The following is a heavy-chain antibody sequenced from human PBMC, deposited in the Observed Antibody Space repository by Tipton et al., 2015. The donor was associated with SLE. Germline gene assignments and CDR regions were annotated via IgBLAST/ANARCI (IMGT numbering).Heavy chain of an antibody. CDR1: GYSFISYW. Sequence: VQLVQSGAEVKKPGESLKISCKGFGYSFISYWIGWVRQLPGKGLEWMGIIYPGDSDTRYSPSFQGQVTISADKSISTAYLPWSSLKASDTAMYYCAGRFGDSSGYYGDAFDSWGQGTMVTVSS. J-gene: IGHJ3*02. CDR2: IYPGDSDT. CDR3: AGRFGDSSGYYGDAFDS. D-gene: IGHD3-22*01. V-gene: IGHV5-51*01.